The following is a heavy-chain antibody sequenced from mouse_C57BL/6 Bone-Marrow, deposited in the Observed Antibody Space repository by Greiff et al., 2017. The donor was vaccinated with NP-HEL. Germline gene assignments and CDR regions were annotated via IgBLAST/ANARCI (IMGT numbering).Heavy chain of an antibody. J-gene: IGHJ2*01. CDR3: ARGEWSFDY. Sequence: VQLQQPGAELVMPGASVKLSCKASGYTFTSYWMHWVKQRPGQGLEWIGEIDPSDSYTNYNQKFKGKSPLTVDKASSTAYMQLSSLTAEDSAVDYCARGEWSFDYWGQGTTLTVSS. D-gene: IGHD1-3*01. V-gene: IGHV1-69*01. CDR2: IDPSDSYT. CDR1: GYTFTSYW.